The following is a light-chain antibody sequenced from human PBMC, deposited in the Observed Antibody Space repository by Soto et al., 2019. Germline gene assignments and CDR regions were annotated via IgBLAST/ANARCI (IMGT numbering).Light chain of an antibody. V-gene: IGKV1D-12*01. CDR2: AAS. CDR1: QDIGTW. J-gene: IGKJ3*01. CDR3: QQATSFPRS. Sequence: DIQMTQSPSSVSASVGDRVTITCRASQDIGTWLAWYQQKPGKAPRLLIYAASTLQTGVPSRFSGGGSGTDFTLTINSLQAEDFATYYCQQATSFPRSFGPGTTVDI.